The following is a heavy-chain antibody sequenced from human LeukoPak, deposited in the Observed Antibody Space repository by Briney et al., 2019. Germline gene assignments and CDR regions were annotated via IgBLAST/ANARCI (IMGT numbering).Heavy chain of an antibody. CDR3: ARQATIDYFDY. CDR2: IYPGDSET. V-gene: IGHV5-51*01. Sequence: GGSLKISCKGSGYTFTSYWIGWVRQMPGKDLEWMGIIYPGDSETRYSPSFQGQVTISVDKSISTAYLQWSSLKASDTAMYYCARQATIDYFDYWGQGTLVTVSS. J-gene: IGHJ4*02. D-gene: IGHD5-24*01. CDR1: GYTFTSYW.